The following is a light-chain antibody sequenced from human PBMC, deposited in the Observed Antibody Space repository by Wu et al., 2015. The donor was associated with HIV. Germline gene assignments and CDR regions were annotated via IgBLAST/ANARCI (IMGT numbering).Light chain of an antibody. CDR3: QQYNDWPRT. J-gene: IGKJ1*01. V-gene: IGKV3-15*01. Sequence: EIVMTQSPATLSVSPGERATLSCRASQSVSSNLAWYQQKPGQGPRLLIYGASTRATGIPARFSGSGSGTEFTLTISSLLSEDFAVYYCQQYNDWPRTFGQGTKVEIK. CDR2: GAS. CDR1: QSVSSN.